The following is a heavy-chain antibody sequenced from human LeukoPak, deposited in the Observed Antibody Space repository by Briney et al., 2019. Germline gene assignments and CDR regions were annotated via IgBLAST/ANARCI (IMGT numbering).Heavy chain of an antibody. CDR1: GDSVSSGSYY. CDR3: ARGGLGATFDY. V-gene: IGHV4-61*01. D-gene: IGHD1-26*01. J-gene: IGHJ4*02. CDR2: IYYSGST. Sequence: SETLSLTCTVSGDSVSSGSYYWSWIRQPPGKGLEWIGYIYYSGSTNYNPSLKSRVTISVDTSKNQFSLKLSSVTAADTAVYYCARGGLGATFDYWGQGTLVTVSS.